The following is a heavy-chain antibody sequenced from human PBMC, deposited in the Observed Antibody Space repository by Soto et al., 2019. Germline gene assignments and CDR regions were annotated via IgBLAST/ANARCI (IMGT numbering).Heavy chain of an antibody. J-gene: IGHJ4*02. CDR2: IYYSGGT. V-gene: IGHV4-31*03. D-gene: IGHD3-10*01. CDR3: ARVWFGELLQFFDY. CDR1: GGSISSGGYY. Sequence: QVQLQESGPGLVKPSQTLSLTCTVSGGSISSGGYYWSWIRQHPGKGLAWIGCIYYSGGTYYNPSLKSRVTIAVDTSKNRCSLKLSSVTAADTAVYYCARVWFGELLQFFDYWGQGTLVTVSS.